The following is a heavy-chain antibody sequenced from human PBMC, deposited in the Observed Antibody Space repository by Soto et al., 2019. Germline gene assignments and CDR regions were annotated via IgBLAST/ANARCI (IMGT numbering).Heavy chain of an antibody. CDR2: INHSGST. J-gene: IGHJ4*02. V-gene: IGHV4-34*01. CDR1: GGSFSGYY. Sequence: QVQLQQWGAGLLKPSETLSLTCAVYGGSFSGYYWSWIRQPPGKGLEWIGEINHSGSTNYNPSLKSRVTISVDTSKNQFSLKLSSVTAADTAVYYCARGSAGYYYDSSGYYQTVYFDYWGQGTLVTVSS. D-gene: IGHD3-22*01. CDR3: ARGSAGYYYDSSGYYQTVYFDY.